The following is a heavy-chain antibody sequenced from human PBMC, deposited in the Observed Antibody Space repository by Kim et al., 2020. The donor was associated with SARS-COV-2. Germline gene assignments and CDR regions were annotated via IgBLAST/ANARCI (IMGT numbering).Heavy chain of an antibody. J-gene: IGHJ4*02. D-gene: IGHD3-10*01. V-gene: IGHV3-66*01. Sequence: GGSLRLSFASSGFTVSSNYMSWVRQAPGKGLEWVSVIYSGGSTYYADSVKGRFTISRDNSKNTLYLQMNSLRAEDTAVYYCARDPVGGDYVGYWGQGTLVTVSS. CDR2: IYSGGST. CDR1: GFTVSSNY. CDR3: ARDPVGGDYVGY.